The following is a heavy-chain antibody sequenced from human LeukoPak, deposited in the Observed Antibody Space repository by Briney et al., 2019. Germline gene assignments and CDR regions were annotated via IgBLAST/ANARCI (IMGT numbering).Heavy chain of an antibody. V-gene: IGHV4-4*07. CDR1: GGSISSYS. D-gene: IGHD6-13*01. J-gene: IGHJ4*02. CDR3: ARAPAGSSKYEY. Sequence: ASETLSLTCSVSGGSISSYSWTWIRQPAGKGLEWIGRIYATGSTNFNPSLKSRVTMSVDTSKSQFSLNLSSVTAADTAVYYCARAPAGSSKYEYWGQGILVTVSS. CDR2: IYATGST.